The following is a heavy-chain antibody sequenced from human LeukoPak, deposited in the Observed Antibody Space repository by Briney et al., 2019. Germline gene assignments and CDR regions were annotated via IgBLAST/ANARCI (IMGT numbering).Heavy chain of an antibody. CDR1: GFTFSTYA. CDR3: AKDVRVGGGGMDV. V-gene: IGHV3-23*01. J-gene: IGHJ6*02. Sequence: GGSLRLSCAASGFTFSTYAMTWVRQAPGKGLEWVSLISDSGAKTYYADSVKGRFTISRDNSKNTLSLQMSSLRAEDTAVYYCAKDVRVGGGGMDVWGQGTPVTVSS. D-gene: IGHD1-26*01. CDR2: ISDSGAKT.